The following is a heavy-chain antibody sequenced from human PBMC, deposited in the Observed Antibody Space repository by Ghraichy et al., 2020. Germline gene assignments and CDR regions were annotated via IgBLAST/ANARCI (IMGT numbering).Heavy chain of an antibody. V-gene: IGHV3-21*01. J-gene: IGHJ5*02. Sequence: GGSLRLSCAASGFKCSSYYMNWLRQAPGKGLEWVSSISSSSSYISYADSLKGRFTISRDNAKNSLYLQMNSLRAEDTAVYYCVRADYTVNYDGLNWFDPWGQGNLVTVSS. CDR3: VRADYTVNYDGLNWFDP. CDR2: ISSSSSYI. CDR1: GFKCSSYY. D-gene: IGHD1-7*01.